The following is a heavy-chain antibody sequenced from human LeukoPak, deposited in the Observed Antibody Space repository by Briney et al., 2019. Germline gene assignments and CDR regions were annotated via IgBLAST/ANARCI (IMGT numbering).Heavy chain of an antibody. J-gene: IGHJ3*02. CDR3: ARGNAHAFDI. D-gene: IGHD1-1*01. Sequence: HPGGSLRLSCAASGFTFSNYWMHWVRQAPGKGLVWVSRIHSDGSSTTSADSVKGRFTISRDNAENTLYLQMNSLRAEDTAVYFCARGNAHAFDIWGQGTMVTVSS. CDR2: IHSDGSST. CDR1: GFTFSNYW. V-gene: IGHV3-74*01.